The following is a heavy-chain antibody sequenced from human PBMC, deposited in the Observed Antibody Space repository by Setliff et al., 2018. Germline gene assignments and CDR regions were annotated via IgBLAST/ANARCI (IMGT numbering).Heavy chain of an antibody. CDR3: ARQIDYGDFQYFDY. Sequence: SETLSLTCSVSDFSINSGYYWGWIRQSPGEGLEWIGSIYRNGNTYYNPSLKSRVTISVDTSKNQLSLKLNSVTAADTAVYYRARQIDYGDFQYFDYWGQGTLVTVSS. CDR2: IYRNGNT. V-gene: IGHV4-38-2*01. D-gene: IGHD4-17*01. CDR1: DFSINSGYY. J-gene: IGHJ4*02.